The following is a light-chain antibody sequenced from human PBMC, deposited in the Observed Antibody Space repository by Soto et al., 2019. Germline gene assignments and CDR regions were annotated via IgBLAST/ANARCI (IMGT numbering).Light chain of an antibody. CDR3: QQYNSYWT. Sequence: DIQMTQSPSSLSASVGDRVTISCRASQAMSNWLAWYQQRPGKAPKLLIYDASSLESGVPSRFSGRGSGTEFTLTISSLQPDDFATYYCQQYNSYWTFGQGTKVDIK. CDR2: DAS. J-gene: IGKJ1*01. V-gene: IGKV1-5*01. CDR1: QAMSNW.